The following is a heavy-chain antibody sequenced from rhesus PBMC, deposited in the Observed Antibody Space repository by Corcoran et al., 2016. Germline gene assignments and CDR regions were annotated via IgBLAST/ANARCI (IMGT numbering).Heavy chain of an antibody. CDR3: AKGSSLDV. V-gene: IGHV3S42*01. Sequence: EVLLVASGGGLAKPGGSLRLYCAASGFTCRNYWMNWVRQTPGEGLEWISAIKSGGVSTYYADSVKGRFTISRDNSKNTLSLQMNSLRAEDTAVYYCAKGSSLDVWGRGVLVTVSS. J-gene: IGHJ5-2*02. CDR2: IKSGGVST. CDR1: GFTCRNYW.